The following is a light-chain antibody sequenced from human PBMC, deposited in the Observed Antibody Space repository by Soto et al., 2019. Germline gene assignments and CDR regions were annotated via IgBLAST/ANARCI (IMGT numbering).Light chain of an antibody. CDR3: QSYDFSLSGNVV. Sequence: QSALTQPPSVSGAPGQRVTISCTGSSSNIGANYDVHWYQHLPGTAPKLLIYGDINRPSGVPDRFSGSKSGTSASLAITGLQAEDEGDYYCQSYDFSLSGNVVFGGGTQLTVL. J-gene: IGLJ2*01. CDR2: GDI. CDR1: SSNIGANYD. V-gene: IGLV1-40*01.